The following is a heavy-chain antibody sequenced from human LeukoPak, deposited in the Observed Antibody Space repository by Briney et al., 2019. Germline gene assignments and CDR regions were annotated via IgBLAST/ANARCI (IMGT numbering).Heavy chain of an antibody. CDR3: ARAGNVVPAARFFDY. CDR1: GYTFISYY. J-gene: IGHJ4*02. CDR2: INPSSGST. D-gene: IGHD2-2*01. V-gene: IGHV1-46*01. Sequence: GASVKVSCKASGYTFISYYMHWVRQAPGQGLEWMGIINPSSGSTSYAQKFQGRVTMTRDTSTSTVYMELSSLRSEDTAVYYCARAGNVVPAARFFDYWGQGTLVTVSS.